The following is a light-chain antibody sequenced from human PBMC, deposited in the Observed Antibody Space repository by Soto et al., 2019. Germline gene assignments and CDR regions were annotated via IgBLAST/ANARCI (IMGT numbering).Light chain of an antibody. CDR1: QSVNSN. V-gene: IGKV3-15*01. Sequence: ETVMTQSPATLSVFLGERATLSCRASQSVNSNLAWYQQKPGQAPNLLIYGASIRATGVPARFSGSGSGTDFTLTISSLQPEDFAVYFCQQYKNWPPVTFGGGTKVDIK. J-gene: IGKJ4*01. CDR2: GAS. CDR3: QQYKNWPPVT.